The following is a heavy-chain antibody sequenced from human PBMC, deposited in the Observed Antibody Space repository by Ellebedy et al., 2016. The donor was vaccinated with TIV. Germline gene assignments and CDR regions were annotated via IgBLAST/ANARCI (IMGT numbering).Heavy chain of an antibody. J-gene: IGHJ4*02. V-gene: IGHV4-34*01. D-gene: IGHD2-2*01. CDR2: INHSGST. Sequence: SETLSLXXAVYGGSFSGYYWSWIRQPPGKGLEWIGEINHSGSTNYNPSLKSRVTISVDTSKNQFSLKLSSVTAADTAVYYCASASSPYYFDYWGQGTLVTVSS. CDR1: GGSFSGYY. CDR3: ASASSPYYFDY.